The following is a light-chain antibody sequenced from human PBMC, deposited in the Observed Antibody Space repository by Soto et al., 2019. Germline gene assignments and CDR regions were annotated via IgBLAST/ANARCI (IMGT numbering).Light chain of an antibody. V-gene: IGKV1-8*01. J-gene: IGKJ5*01. CDR3: QNSYSSPTIN. CDR1: QGISSY. CDR2: AAS. Sequence: AIRMTQSPSSLSASTGDRVTITCRASQGISSYLAWYQQKPGKAPKLLIYAASTLQSGVPSRFSGSGSGTDLNITITSLQCEDFENYYCQNSYSSPTINFGQPTRIEIK.